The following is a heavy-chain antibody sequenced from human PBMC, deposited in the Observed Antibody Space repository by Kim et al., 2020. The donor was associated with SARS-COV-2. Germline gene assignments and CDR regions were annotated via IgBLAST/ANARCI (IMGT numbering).Heavy chain of an antibody. CDR2: IYHSGST. V-gene: IGHV4-38-2*02. J-gene: IGHJ4*02. Sequence: SETLSLTCTVSGYSISSGYYWGWIRQPPGKGLEWIGSIYHSGSTYYNPSLKSRVTISVDTSKNQFSLKLSSVTAADTAVYYCVRGGYSYGSPFDYWGQGT. CDR1: GYSISSGYY. CDR3: VRGGYSYGSPFDY. D-gene: IGHD5-18*01.